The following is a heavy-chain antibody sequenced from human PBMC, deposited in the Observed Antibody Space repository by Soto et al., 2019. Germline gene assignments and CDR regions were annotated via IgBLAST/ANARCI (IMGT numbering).Heavy chain of an antibody. D-gene: IGHD2-15*01. Sequence: EVQLLDSGGGLVQPGGSLRLSCAASGFMFSCCAMSWVRQAPGKGLEWVSTIHGDGDYSHYTDSVEGRFTISRDNSRNTLYLQMNSLRGDDTAVYYCAKNRGSGSYTNWSFAVWGRGTLVTVSS. CDR1: GFMFSCCA. J-gene: IGHJ2*01. CDR3: AKNRGSGSYTNWSFAV. CDR2: IHGDGDYS. V-gene: IGHV3-23*01.